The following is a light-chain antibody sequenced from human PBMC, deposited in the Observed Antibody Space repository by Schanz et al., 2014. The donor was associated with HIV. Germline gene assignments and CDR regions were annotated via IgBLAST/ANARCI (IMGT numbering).Light chain of an antibody. CDR3: CSYAVGNTVI. Sequence: QSVLTQPASVSGSPGQSITISCTGTSSDVGGHNLVSWYQQHPGKVPQLLIFEVTKRPSGVSYRFSGSKSGNTASLTISGLQAEDEADYYCCSYAVGNTVIFGGGTKLTVL. CDR2: EVT. CDR1: SSDVGGHNL. J-gene: IGLJ2*01. V-gene: IGLV2-23*02.